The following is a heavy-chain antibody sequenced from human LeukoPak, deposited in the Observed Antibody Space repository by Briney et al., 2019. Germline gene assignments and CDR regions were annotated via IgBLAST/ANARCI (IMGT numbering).Heavy chain of an antibody. Sequence: GASVKVSCKASGGTFSSYAISWVRQAPGQGLEWMGGIIPIFGTANYAQKFQGRVTITADESTSTAYMELSSLRSEDTAVYYCAREYGSYDSSGYYYVPFDIWGQGTMVTVSS. V-gene: IGHV1-69*01. CDR2: IIPIFGTA. CDR1: GGTFSSYA. D-gene: IGHD3-22*01. CDR3: AREYGSYDSSGYYYVPFDI. J-gene: IGHJ3*02.